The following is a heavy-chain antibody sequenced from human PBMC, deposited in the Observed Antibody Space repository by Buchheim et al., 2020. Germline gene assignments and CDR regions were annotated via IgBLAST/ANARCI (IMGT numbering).Heavy chain of an antibody. CDR2: IYYSGST. Sequence: QVQLQESGPGLVKPSETLSLTCTVSGGSVTSDTYYWSWVRQPPGKGLEWIAYIYYSGSTNYNPSLKSRVTISVDTSKNQFSLRLSSVTAADTAVYYCARPDYMDVWGKGTT. CDR3: ARPDYMDV. J-gene: IGHJ6*03. V-gene: IGHV4-61*01. CDR1: GGSVTSDTYY.